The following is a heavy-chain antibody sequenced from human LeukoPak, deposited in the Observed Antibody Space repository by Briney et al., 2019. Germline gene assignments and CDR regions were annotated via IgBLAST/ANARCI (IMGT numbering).Heavy chain of an antibody. CDR2: IYYSGST. V-gene: IGHV4-39*01. CDR1: GGSISSSSYY. D-gene: IGHD4-17*01. J-gene: IGHJ2*01. CDR3: ARHVRVRLYWYFDL. Sequence: NPSETLSLTCTVSGGSISSSSYYWGWIRQPPGKGLEWIGSIYYSGSTYYNPSLKSRVTISVDTSKNQFSLKLSSVTAADTAVYYCARHVRVRLYWYFDLWGRGTLVTVSS.